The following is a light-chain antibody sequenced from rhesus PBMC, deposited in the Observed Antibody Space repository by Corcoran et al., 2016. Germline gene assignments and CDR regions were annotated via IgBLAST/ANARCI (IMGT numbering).Light chain of an antibody. CDR3: QHYYNTPYS. CDR2: GAS. Sequence: DIQMTQSPSSLSASVGDRVTITCRASQGITNDLAWYQQKKGETPKLRFYGASRLQSGIPSRFSGSGSGTDFTLNISSLQSEDFATYYCQHYYNTPYSFGQGTKVEIK. J-gene: IGKJ2*01. CDR1: QGITND. V-gene: IGKV1-33*02.